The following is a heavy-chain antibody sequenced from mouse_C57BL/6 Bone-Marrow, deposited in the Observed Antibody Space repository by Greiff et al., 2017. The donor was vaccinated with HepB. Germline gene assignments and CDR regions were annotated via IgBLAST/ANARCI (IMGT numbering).Heavy chain of an antibody. CDR2: INYDGSST. CDR1: GFTFSDYY. Sequence: EVQLQESEGGLVQPGSSMKLSCTASGFTFSDYYMAWVRQVPEKGLEWVANINYDGSSTYYLDSLKSRFIISRDNAKNILYLQMSSLKSEDTATYYCARALSTMITFYFAYWGQGTTLTVSS. D-gene: IGHD2-4*01. V-gene: IGHV5-16*01. J-gene: IGHJ2*01. CDR3: ARALSTMITFYFAY.